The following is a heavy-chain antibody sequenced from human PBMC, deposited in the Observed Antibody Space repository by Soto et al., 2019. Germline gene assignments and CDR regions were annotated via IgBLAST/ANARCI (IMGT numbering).Heavy chain of an antibody. V-gene: IGHV1-2*04. J-gene: IGHJ5*02. CDR2: INTNTGDT. D-gene: IGHD1-26*01. Sequence: ASVKFYCTTSGYTLTGYHIHWVRQAPGQGLEWMGWINTNTGDTNYAQKFQGWVTMTRDTSINTAYAQLSRLTSDDTAVYYCARWVGASNWFDPWGQGTLVTVSS. CDR3: ARWVGASNWFDP. CDR1: GYTLTGYH.